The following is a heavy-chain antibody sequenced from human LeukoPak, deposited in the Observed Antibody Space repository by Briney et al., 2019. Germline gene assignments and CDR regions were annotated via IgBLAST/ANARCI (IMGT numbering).Heavy chain of an antibody. J-gene: IGHJ4*02. CDR2: ISGSGGST. V-gene: IGHV3-23*01. D-gene: IGHD6-19*01. CDR3: AKDSDDQWLVRKSHNFDY. CDR1: GFTVSSYA. Sequence: PGGSLRLSCAASGFTVSSYAMSRVRQAPGKGLEWVSAISGSGGSTYYADSVKGRFTISRDNSKNTLYLQMNSLRAEDTAVYYCAKDSDDQWLVRKSHNFDYWGQGTLVTVSS.